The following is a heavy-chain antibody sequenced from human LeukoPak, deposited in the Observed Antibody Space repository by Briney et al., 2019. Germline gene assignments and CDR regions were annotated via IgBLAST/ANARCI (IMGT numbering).Heavy chain of an antibody. J-gene: IGHJ6*03. CDR1: GGSFSGYY. V-gene: IGHV4-59*10. CDR3: ARVGAAAAAYYYYYYMDV. D-gene: IGHD6-13*01. CDR2: IYTSGST. Sequence: SETLSLTCAVYGGSFSGYYWSWIRQPPGKGLEWIGRIYTSGSTIYNPSLKSRVTISVDTSKNQFSLKLSSVTAADTAVYYCARVGAAAAAYYYYYYMDVWGKGTTVTISS.